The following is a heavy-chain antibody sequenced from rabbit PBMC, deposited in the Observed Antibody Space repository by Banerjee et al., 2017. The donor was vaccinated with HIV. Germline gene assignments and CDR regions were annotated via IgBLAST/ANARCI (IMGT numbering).Heavy chain of an antibody. CDR1: GFDLSSYYY. CDR2: IYAGSGGRT. Sequence: EQLEESGGGLVQPEGSLTLTCKASGFDLSSYYYMCWVRQAPGKGLEWIACIYAGSGGRTYYASWAKGRFTISKTSSTTVTLQMTSLTAADTATYFCARSIGDYADYVYVTPYYFNLWGPGTLVTVS. J-gene: IGHJ4*01. D-gene: IGHD6-1*01. V-gene: IGHV1S45*01. CDR3: ARSIGDYADYVYVTPYYFNL.